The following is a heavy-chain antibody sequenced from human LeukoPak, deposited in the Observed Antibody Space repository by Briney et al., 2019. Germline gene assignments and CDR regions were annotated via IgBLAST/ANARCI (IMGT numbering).Heavy chain of an antibody. CDR3: ARRGFLDY. CDR2: ISDSGNT. D-gene: IGHD3-10*01. Sequence: SETLSLTCTVSGVSISSYWWSWIRQSPGKGLKWIGHISDSGNTNYNPSLTSRVTISEDTSKNQISLKLSSVTAADTAVYYCARRGFLDYWGQGILVTVSS. CDR1: GVSISSYW. J-gene: IGHJ4*02. V-gene: IGHV4-59*01.